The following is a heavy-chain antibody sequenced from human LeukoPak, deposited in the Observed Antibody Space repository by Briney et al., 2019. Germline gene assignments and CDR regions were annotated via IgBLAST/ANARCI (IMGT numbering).Heavy chain of an antibody. CDR3: QRVSAGSYYGPYYYMDV. J-gene: IGHJ6*03. CDR1: GFTFSGSA. V-gene: IGHV3-73*01. CDR2: IRSKANSYAT. D-gene: IGHD1-26*01. Sequence: HSGGSLRLSCAASGFTFSGSAMHWVRQASGKGLEWVGRIRSKANSYATAYAASVKGRFTISRDDSKNTAYLQMNSLKTEDTAVYYCQRVSAGSYYGPYYYMDVWGKGTTVTISS.